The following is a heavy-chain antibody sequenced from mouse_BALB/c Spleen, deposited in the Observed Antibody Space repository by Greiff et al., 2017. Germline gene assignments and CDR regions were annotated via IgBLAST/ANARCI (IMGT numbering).Heavy chain of an antibody. D-gene: IGHD2-3*01. CDR3: AIYNGYCWAMDY. J-gene: IGHJ4*01. V-gene: IGHV1S137*01. Sequence: QVHVKQSGAELVRPGVSVKISCKGSGYTFTDYAMHWVQQSHAKSLEWIGVISTYYGDASYNQKFKGKATMTVDKSSSTAYMELARLTSEDSAIYYCAIYNGYCWAMDYWGQGTSVTVSA. CDR2: ISTYYGDA. CDR1: GYTFTDYA.